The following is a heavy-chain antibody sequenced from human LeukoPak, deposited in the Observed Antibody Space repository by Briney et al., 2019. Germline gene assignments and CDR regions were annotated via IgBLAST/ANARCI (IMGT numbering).Heavy chain of an antibody. D-gene: IGHD3-16*01. CDR3: ARFGVDYDMDV. J-gene: IGHJ6*02. CDR1: GVSISSHY. V-gene: IGHV4-59*11. CDR2: IHYTGKP. Sequence: SETLSLTCSVSGVSISSHYWTWIRQPPGKGLEWIGQIHYTGKPDYNPSLKSRSTISVDTSKNQVSLQVSSVTAADSAIYYCARFGVDYDMDVWGHGTTVTVFS.